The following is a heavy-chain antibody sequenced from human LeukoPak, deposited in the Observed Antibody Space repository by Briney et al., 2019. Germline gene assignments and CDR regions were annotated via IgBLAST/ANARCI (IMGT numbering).Heavy chain of an antibody. D-gene: IGHD1-26*01. V-gene: IGHV3-11*04. J-gene: IGHJ4*02. CDR1: GFTFSDYY. CDR3: ATSGSYRFDY. CDR2: ISGTSNTI. Sequence: GGSLRLSCAASGFTFSDYYMSWIRQAPGKGPEWVSFISGTSNTIHYADSVKGRFTISRDNAQNSLYLQMNSLRGEDTAVYYCATSGSYRFDYWGQGTLVTVSS.